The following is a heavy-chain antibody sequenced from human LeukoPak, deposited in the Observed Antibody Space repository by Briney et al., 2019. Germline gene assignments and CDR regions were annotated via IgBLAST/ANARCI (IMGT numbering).Heavy chain of an antibody. Sequence: GGSLRLSCAASGFTFSSYTINWVRQAPGKGLEWVSAISGSGSSTSYADSVKGRFTFSRDNSKNTVYLQTNSLRAEDTAVYYCAKAPPAGSYYFDYWGQGTLVTVSS. V-gene: IGHV3-23*01. J-gene: IGHJ4*02. D-gene: IGHD3-10*01. CDR1: GFTFSSYT. CDR2: ISGSGSST. CDR3: AKAPPAGSYYFDY.